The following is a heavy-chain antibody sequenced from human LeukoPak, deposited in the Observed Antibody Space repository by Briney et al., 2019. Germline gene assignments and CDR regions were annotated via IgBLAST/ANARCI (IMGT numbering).Heavy chain of an antibody. Sequence: SETLSLTCAVYGGSFSGYYWSWIRQPPGKGLEWIGEINHSGSTNYNPSLKSRATISVDTSKNQFSLKLSSVTAADTAVYYCARTSFYAKTRRGYYGMDVWGQGTTVTVSS. J-gene: IGHJ6*02. D-gene: IGHD3-16*02. V-gene: IGHV4-34*01. CDR3: ARTSFYAKTRRGYYGMDV. CDR1: GGSFSGYY. CDR2: INHSGST.